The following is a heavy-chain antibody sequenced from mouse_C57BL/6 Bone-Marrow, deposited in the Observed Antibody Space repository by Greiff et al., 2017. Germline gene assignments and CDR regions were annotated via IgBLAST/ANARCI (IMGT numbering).Heavy chain of an antibody. D-gene: IGHD1-1*01. J-gene: IGHJ2*01. Sequence: QVHVKQSGAELARPGASVKLSCKASGYTFTSYGLSWVKQRTGQGLEWIGEIYPRSGNTYYNEKFKGKATLTADKSSSTAYMELRSLTSEDSAVYFCARESDGSSYYWGQGTTLTVSS. CDR3: ARESDGSSYY. CDR1: GYTFTSYG. V-gene: IGHV1-81*01. CDR2: IYPRSGNT.